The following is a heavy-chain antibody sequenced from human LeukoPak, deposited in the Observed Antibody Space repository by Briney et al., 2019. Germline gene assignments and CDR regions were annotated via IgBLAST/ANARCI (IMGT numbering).Heavy chain of an antibody. CDR3: TRGADYYDAFDI. Sequence: GGSLRLSCTASGFTFGAYAMSWVRQAPGKGLEWVGFIRSKAYGGTTEYAASVKGRFTISRDDSKSIAYLQMNSLKTEDTAVYYCTRGADYYDAFDIWGQGTMVTVSS. CDR2: IRSKAYGGTT. D-gene: IGHD3-10*01. CDR1: GFTFGAYA. J-gene: IGHJ3*02. V-gene: IGHV3-49*04.